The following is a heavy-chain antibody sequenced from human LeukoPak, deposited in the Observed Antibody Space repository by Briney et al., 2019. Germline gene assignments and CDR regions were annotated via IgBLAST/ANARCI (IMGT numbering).Heavy chain of an antibody. J-gene: IGHJ5*02. V-gene: IGHV4-34*01. CDR1: GGSFSGYY. CDR3: ARGRRIVVVPAARRVNWFDP. CDR2: INHSGST. Sequence: SETLSLTCAVYGGSFSGYYWSWIRQPPGKGLEWIGEINHSGSTNYNPSLKSRVTISVDTSKNQFSLKLSSATAADTAVYYCARGRRIVVVPAARRVNWFDPWGQGTLVTVSS. D-gene: IGHD2-2*01.